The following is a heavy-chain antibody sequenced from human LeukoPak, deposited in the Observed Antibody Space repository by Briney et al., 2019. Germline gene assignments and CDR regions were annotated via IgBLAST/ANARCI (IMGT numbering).Heavy chain of an antibody. CDR2: IYYSGST. V-gene: IGHV4-39*01. CDR1: GGSISSSSYY. CDR3: ARHEDLSGYDSHWYFDL. Sequence: PSETLSLTCTVSGGSISSSSYYWGWIRQPPGKGLEWIGSIYYSGSTYYNPSLKSRVTISVDTSKNQSSLKLSSVTAADTAVYYCARHEDLSGYDSHWYFDLWGRGTLVTVSS. D-gene: IGHD5-12*01. J-gene: IGHJ2*01.